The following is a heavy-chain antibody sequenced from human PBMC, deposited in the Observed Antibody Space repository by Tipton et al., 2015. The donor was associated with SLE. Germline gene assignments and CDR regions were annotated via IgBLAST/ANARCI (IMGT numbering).Heavy chain of an antibody. CDR2: ISSSGSTI. V-gene: IGHV3-48*03. J-gene: IGHJ4*02. CDR1: GFTFSSYE. D-gene: IGHD3-10*01. CDR3: ARYSYFYTSGTFSH. Sequence: GSLRLSCAASGFTFSSYEMNWVRQAPGKGLEWVSYISSSGSTIYYADSVKGRFTISRDNAKNSLYLQMSSLRAEDTAVYYCARYSYFYTSGTFSHWGKGTLVTVSS.